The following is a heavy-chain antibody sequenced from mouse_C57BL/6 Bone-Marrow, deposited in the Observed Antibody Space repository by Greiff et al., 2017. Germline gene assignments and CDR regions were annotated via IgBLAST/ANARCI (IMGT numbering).Heavy chain of an antibody. CDR1: GFNIKDDY. CDR2: IDPENGDT. V-gene: IGHV14-4*01. CDR3: TTVVFYGSSFPFAY. J-gene: IGHJ3*01. D-gene: IGHD1-1*01. Sequence: EVKLMESGAELVRPGASVKLSCTASGFNIKDDYMHWVKQRPEQGLEWIGWIDPENGDTEYASKFQGKATITADTSSNTAYLQLSSLTSEDTAVYYCTTVVFYGSSFPFAYWGQGTLVTVSA.